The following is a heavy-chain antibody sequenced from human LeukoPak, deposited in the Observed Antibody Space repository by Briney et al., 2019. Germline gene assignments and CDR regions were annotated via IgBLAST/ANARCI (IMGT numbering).Heavy chain of an antibody. CDR1: GLNFDDSA. V-gene: IGHV3-43*02. CDR2: ISADGGST. J-gene: IGHJ4*02. Sequence: GGSLRLSCVASGLNFDDSAMHWVRDATGKGLEWVSLISADGGSTFSADSVKGRFSISRDNSKNSLYVQMNSLRSEDTAMYYCAKESGKFDYWGQGTLVAVSS. CDR3: AKESGKFDY.